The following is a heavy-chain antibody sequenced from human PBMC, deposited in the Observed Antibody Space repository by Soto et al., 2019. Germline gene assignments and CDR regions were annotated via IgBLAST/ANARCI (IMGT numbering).Heavy chain of an antibody. CDR3: ARVYSGSYSDS. CDR1: GGSISSNNW. D-gene: IGHD1-26*01. CDR2: IFHSGST. Sequence: SETLSLSCAVSGGSISSNNWWSWVRQPPGKGLEWIGEIFHSGSTHYSPSLKSRVTISVDKSKNHFSLNLTSVTAADTAVYYCARVYSGSYSDSWGQGTLVTVSS. J-gene: IGHJ4*02. V-gene: IGHV4-4*02.